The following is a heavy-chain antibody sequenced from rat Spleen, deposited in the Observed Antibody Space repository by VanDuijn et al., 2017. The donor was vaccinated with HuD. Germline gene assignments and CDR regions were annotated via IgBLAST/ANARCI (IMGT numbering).Heavy chain of an antibody. CDR1: GFSLISNG. D-gene: IGHD1-12*02. Sequence: QVQLKESGPGLVQPSQTLSLTCTVSGFSLISNGVSWVRQPPGKGLEWIAAISSGGSTYFNSALKSRLSISRDTSKNQVFLKMNSLQTDDTGTYYCTRDHMMVVIRDWGQGVMVTVSS. CDR3: TRDHMMVVIRD. J-gene: IGHJ2*01. V-gene: IGHV2S12*01. CDR2: ISSGGST.